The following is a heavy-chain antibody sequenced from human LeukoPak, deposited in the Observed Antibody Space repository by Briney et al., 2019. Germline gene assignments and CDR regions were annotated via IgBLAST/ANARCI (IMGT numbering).Heavy chain of an antibody. D-gene: IGHD6-13*01. CDR2: ISSTSGYI. V-gene: IGHV3-21*01. Sequence: GGSLRLSCAPSGLSFSSYTIHWVRQAPGKGLEWVSSISSTSGYIHYADSVKGRFSISRDNAKNSLYLQMNSLRDEDTAVYYCARSGYGSRWYFFDHWGQGTLVTVSS. CDR1: GLSFSSYT. J-gene: IGHJ4*02. CDR3: ARSGYGSRWYFFDH.